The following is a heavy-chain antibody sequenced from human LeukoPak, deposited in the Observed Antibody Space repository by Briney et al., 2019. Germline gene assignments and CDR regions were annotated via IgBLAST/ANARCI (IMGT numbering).Heavy chain of an antibody. CDR1: GGSISSYY. CDR3: ARVVRDGYNFFDY. CDR2: IYYSGST. D-gene: IGHD5-24*01. Sequence: SETLSLTCTVSGGSISSYYWSWIRQPPGKGLVWIGYIYYSGSTNYNPSLKSRVTISVDTSKNQFSLKLSSVTAADTAVYYCARVVRDGYNFFDYWGQGTLVTVSS. V-gene: IGHV4-59*01. J-gene: IGHJ4*02.